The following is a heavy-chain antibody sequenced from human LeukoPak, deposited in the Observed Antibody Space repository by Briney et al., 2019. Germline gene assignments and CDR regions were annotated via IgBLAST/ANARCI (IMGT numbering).Heavy chain of an antibody. V-gene: IGHV1-69*13. CDR3: ARAPPYYDISTGYHDAFDI. CDR1: GGTFISYA. Sequence: GASATVSCKASGGTFISYAISWVRQAPGQGLEWMGGIIPIFGTANYAQKFQGRVTITADEYTSTAYMELSSLRSEDTAVYYCARAPPYYDISTGYHDAFDIWGQGTMVTVSS. D-gene: IGHD3-9*01. CDR2: IIPIFGTA. J-gene: IGHJ3*02.